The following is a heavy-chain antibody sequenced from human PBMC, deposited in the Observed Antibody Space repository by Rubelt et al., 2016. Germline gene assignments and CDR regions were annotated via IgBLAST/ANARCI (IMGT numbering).Heavy chain of an antibody. D-gene: IGHD5-18*01. J-gene: IGHJ4*02. CDR2: IYYSGST. CDR1: GCSISSSSYY. Sequence: QVQLQESGPGLVKPSETLSLTCTVSGCSISSSSYYLGWIRQPPGKGLEWIGSIYYSGSTYYNPSLKSRVTISVDTSKNQVALKRSCVTAAETAVYYCARGGGTAMATVDYWGQGTLVTVSS. CDR3: ARGGGTAMATVDY. V-gene: IGHV4-39*07.